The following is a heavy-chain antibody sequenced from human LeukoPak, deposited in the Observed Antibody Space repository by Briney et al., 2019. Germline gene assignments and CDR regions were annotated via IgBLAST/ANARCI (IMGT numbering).Heavy chain of an antibody. Sequence: PETLSLTCTVSGGSISSYYWSWIRQPPGKGLEWIGYIYYSGSTNYNPSLKSRVTISVDTSKNQFSLKLSSVTAADTAVYYRARGGRGGPNDAFDIWGQGTMVTVSS. D-gene: IGHD3-16*01. CDR2: IYYSGST. V-gene: IGHV4-59*08. CDR3: ARGGRGGPNDAFDI. J-gene: IGHJ3*02. CDR1: GGSISSYY.